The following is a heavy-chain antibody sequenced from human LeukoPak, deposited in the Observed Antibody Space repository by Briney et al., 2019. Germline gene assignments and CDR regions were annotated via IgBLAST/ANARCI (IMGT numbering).Heavy chain of an antibody. CDR1: GGSVSSATYY. Sequence: PSETLSLTCTVSGGSVSSATYYWSWLRQPPGKGLDWIGYIYYSGSTNYNPSLKSRVTMSVDTSKNQFSLKLSSVTAADTAVYYCARGGSGYYHREFDPWGQGTLVTVSS. CDR3: ARGGSGYYHREFDP. V-gene: IGHV4-61*01. J-gene: IGHJ5*02. D-gene: IGHD3-3*01. CDR2: IYYSGST.